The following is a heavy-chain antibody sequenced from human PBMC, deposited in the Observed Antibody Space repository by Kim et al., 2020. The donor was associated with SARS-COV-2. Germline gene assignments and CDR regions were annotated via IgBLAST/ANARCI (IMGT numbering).Heavy chain of an antibody. J-gene: IGHJ3*01. CDR2: ISFDGSNK. D-gene: IGHD4-17*01. V-gene: IGHV3-30-3*02. CDR3: AKTYGDYVFGFDF. CDR1: GFTFNNYA. Sequence: GGSLRLSCAASGFTFNNYAMHWVRQAPGKGLEWVAAISFDGSNKYYADSLKGQFTISRDNSKNTLCLQVNSLRAEDTAVYYCAKTYGDYVFGFDFWGQGTVVTVSS.